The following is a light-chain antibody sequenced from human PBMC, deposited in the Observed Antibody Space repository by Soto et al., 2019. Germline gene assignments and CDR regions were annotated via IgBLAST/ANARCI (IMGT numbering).Light chain of an antibody. CDR2: AAS. J-gene: IGKJ4*01. CDR3: QQSYSTPH. V-gene: IGKV1-39*01. Sequence: DIQMTQSPSSLSASVGDRVTITCRASQSISSYLNWYQQKPGKAPKLLIYAASSLQSGVPSRFSGSGSGTDFTLTISSLQPEDSATYYCQQSYSTPHFGGGTKVDIK. CDR1: QSISSY.